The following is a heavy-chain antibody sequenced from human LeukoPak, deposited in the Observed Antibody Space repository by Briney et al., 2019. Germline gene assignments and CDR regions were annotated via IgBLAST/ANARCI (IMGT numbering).Heavy chain of an antibody. CDR1: GFTFSSYG. CDR3: ARDPPTDYNYFDY. CDR2: ISGSGSST. V-gene: IGHV3-23*01. Sequence: GGTLRLSCAASGFTFSSYGMSWVRQAPGKGLEWVSAISGSGSSTYYAASVKGRFTISRDNSKNTLYLQMNSLRAEDTAVYYCARDPPTDYNYFDYWGQGTLVTVSS. D-gene: IGHD4-11*01. J-gene: IGHJ4*02.